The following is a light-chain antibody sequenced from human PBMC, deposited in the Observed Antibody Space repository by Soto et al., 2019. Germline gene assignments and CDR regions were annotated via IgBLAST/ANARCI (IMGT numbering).Light chain of an antibody. CDR3: QHFGGSLPVS. V-gene: IGKV3-20*01. CDR1: QSVSSYS. Sequence: IGLEHCPVTLSLSPGERATLSCRASQSVSSYSLGWYHQNPVQAPRLLIFHTSLRPTGIPDRFSGSGSGTDFTLTISRLEPEDFAVYYCQHFGGSLPVSFGHGTRPAI. CDR2: HTS. J-gene: IGKJ5*01.